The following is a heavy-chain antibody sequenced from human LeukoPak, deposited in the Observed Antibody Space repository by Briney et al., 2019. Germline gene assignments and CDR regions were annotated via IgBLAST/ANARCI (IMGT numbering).Heavy chain of an antibody. CDR3: AKDLVFYDSSGYLDY. J-gene: IGHJ4*02. D-gene: IGHD3-22*01. CDR2: TYSGDNT. CDR1: GFILRSNH. V-gene: IGHV3-66*01. Sequence: GGSLRLSCAAFGFILRSNHINWVRQAPGKGLEGVSITYSGDNTYYADSVKGRFIISRDDSKNTLSLQMNSLKAEDTAVYYCAKDLVFYDSSGYLDYWGQGTLVTVSS.